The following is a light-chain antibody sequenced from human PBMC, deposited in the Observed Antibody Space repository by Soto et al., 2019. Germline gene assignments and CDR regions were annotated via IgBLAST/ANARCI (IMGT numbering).Light chain of an antibody. V-gene: IGKV1-8*01. CDR3: QQYYSYSWT. CDR2: AAS. Sequence: AIRMTQSPSSLSASTGDRVTITCRASQGISSYLAWYQQKPGKAPKLLIYAASTLQSGVPSRFSGSGSGTDFTLTISWLQSEDFETYYCQQYYSYSWTFGQGTKVEIK. CDR1: QGISSY. J-gene: IGKJ1*01.